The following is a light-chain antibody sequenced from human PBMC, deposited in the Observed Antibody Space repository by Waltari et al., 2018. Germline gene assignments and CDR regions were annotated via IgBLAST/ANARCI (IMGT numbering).Light chain of an antibody. CDR2: RKN. J-gene: IGLJ3*02. CDR3: LAWDSSLNTWL. CDR1: NNNVGDQG. V-gene: IGLV10-54*04. Sequence: QAGLTQPPSVSKALRQTATLTCSGNNNNVGDQGAAWLQQHQGHPPKLLTYRKNNRPSGISERFSASRSGDTSSLTITGLQPEDEADYYCLAWDSSLNTWLFGGGTKLTVL.